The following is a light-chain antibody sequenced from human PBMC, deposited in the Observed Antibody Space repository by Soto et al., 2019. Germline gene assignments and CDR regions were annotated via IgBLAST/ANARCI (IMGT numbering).Light chain of an antibody. CDR2: GAS. J-gene: IGKJ2*01. CDR1: QSVSYY. V-gene: IGKV3-15*01. CDR3: QQYSNWPPYT. Sequence: EIVMTQSPATVSVSPGERVTVSCRASQSVSYYLAWYQQRPGQAPRPLIYGASTMATGIPARFSGSGSGTEFILPISGLQSEDVSFYDCQQYSNWPPYTFGHGTKLEIK.